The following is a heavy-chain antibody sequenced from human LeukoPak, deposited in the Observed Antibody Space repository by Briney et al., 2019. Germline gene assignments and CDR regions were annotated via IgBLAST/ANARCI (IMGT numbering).Heavy chain of an antibody. CDR3: AKVRSRFSDY. D-gene: IGHD3-3*01. V-gene: IGHV3-23*01. J-gene: IGHJ4*02. Sequence: PGGSLRLSCAASGFTFDDYAMSWVRQAPGKGLEWVSAISGSGGSTYYADSVKGRFTISRDNSKNTLYLQMNSLRAEDTAVYYCAKVRSRFSDYWGQGTLVTVSS. CDR1: GFTFDDYA. CDR2: ISGSGGST.